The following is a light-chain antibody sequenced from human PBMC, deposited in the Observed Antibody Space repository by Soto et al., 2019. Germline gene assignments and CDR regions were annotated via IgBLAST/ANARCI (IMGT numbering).Light chain of an antibody. V-gene: IGKV3-20*01. CDR3: QQYGSSRT. CDR2: GAS. Sequence: EIVLTQSPGTLSLSPGERVTLSCRASQSVSNDYLAWYQQKPGQAPRLLIYGASSRATGIPDRFSGSGSGADFTLTISRLEPEDFAVYYCQQYGSSRTFGQGTKV. CDR1: QSVSNDY. J-gene: IGKJ1*01.